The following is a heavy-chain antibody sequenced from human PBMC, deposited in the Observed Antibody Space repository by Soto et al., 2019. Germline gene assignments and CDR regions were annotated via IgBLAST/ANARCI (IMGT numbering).Heavy chain of an antibody. CDR3: ARDLDSASYYRF. V-gene: IGHV1-18*01. J-gene: IGHJ4*02. CDR1: GYTFTSYG. Sequence: QVQLVQSGAEVKKPGASVKVSCKASGYTFTSYGISWVRQAPGQGLEWMGWISSYNGDTNYAQKLQGRVTMTTDTSTSTAHMEVRSLRSDDTAVYYCARDLDSASYYRFWGQGTLVTVSS. D-gene: IGHD1-26*01. CDR2: ISSYNGDT.